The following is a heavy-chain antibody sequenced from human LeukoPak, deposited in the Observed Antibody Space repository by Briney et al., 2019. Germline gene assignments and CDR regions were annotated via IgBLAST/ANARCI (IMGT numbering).Heavy chain of an antibody. CDR2: IYSSGIT. Sequence: PSETLSLTCTVSRGSISNYYWSWIRQPAGKGLGYIGRIYSSGITDYNPSLKSRVTISVDTSKNQFSLKLSSVTAADTAVYYCAAARGIRYYFDYWGQGTLFTVSS. CDR3: AAARGIRYYFDY. D-gene: IGHD3-16*01. V-gene: IGHV4-4*07. CDR1: RGSISNYY. J-gene: IGHJ4*02.